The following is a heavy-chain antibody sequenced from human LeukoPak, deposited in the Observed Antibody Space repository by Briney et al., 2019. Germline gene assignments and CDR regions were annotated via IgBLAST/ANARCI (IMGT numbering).Heavy chain of an antibody. D-gene: IGHD3-10*01. CDR2: IYYSGST. J-gene: IGHJ4*02. CDR1: GGSISSSSFY. CDR3: ARGYGSGSYYNY. V-gene: IGHV4-39*07. Sequence: KPSETLSLTCTVSGGSISSSSFYWGWIRQPPGKGLEWIGTIYYSGSTYYNPSLKSRVTISVDTSKNQFSLKLSSVTAADTAVYYCARGYGSGSYYNYWGQGTLVTVSS.